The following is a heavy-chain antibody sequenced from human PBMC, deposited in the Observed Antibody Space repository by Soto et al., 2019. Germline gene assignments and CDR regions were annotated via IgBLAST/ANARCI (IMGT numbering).Heavy chain of an antibody. D-gene: IGHD6-19*01. CDR1: TGAFVNNA. CDR3: ARVALAGDLLGGVDS. CDR2: IVPMFGTT. V-gene: IGHV1-69*18. J-gene: IGHJ4*02. Sequence: QVQLVQSGAEVKKTGSSVRVSCKASTGAFVNNAITWVRQAPGQGLELVGTIVPMFGTTHYAQKFHGRVTFTADESTITAFMELSALRFDDTAVYYCARVALAGDLLGGVDSWGQGTL.